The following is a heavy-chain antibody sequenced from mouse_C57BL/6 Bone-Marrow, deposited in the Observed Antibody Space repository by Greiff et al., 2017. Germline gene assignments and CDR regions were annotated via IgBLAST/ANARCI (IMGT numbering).Heavy chain of an antibody. CDR3: ARSGLGLGGS. Sequence: VMLQQSGAELARPGASVKLSCKASGYTFTSYGISWVKQRTGQGLEWIGEIYPRSGNTYYNEKFKGKATLTADKSSSTAYMELRSLTSEDSAVYFCARSGLGLGGSWGQGTTLTVSS. CDR2: IYPRSGNT. D-gene: IGHD1-1*02. J-gene: IGHJ2*01. CDR1: GYTFTSYG. V-gene: IGHV1-81*01.